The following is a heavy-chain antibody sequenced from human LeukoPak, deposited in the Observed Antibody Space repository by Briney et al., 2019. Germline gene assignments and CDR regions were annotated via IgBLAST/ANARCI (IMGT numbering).Heavy chain of an antibody. Sequence: GGSLRLSCAASGFTFSSYAMHWVRQAPGKGLEWVAVISYDGSNKYYADSVKGRSTISRDNSKNTLYLQMNSLRAEDTAVYYCARNTQDIVATISLDYYYGMDVWGQGTTVTVSS. D-gene: IGHD5-12*01. V-gene: IGHV3-30-3*01. J-gene: IGHJ6*02. CDR3: ARNTQDIVATISLDYYYGMDV. CDR1: GFTFSSYA. CDR2: ISYDGSNK.